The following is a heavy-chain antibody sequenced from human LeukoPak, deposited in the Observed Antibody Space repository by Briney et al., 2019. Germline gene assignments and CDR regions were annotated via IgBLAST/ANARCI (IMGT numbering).Heavy chain of an antibody. CDR2: ISSSSSYI. D-gene: IGHD3-10*01. V-gene: IGHV3-21*01. CDR3: ARDPWVGEYGAFDI. CDR1: GLTFSSYS. Sequence: GGSLRLSFAASGLTFSSYSMNWVGQAPGKGLEWVSSISSSSSYIYYADSVKGRFTISRDNAKNSLYLQMNSLRAEDTALYYCARDPWVGEYGAFDIWGQGAMVTVSS. J-gene: IGHJ3*02.